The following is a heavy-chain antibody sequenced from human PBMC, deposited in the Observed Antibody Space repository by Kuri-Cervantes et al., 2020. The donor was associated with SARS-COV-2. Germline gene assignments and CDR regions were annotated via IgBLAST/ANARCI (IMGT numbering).Heavy chain of an antibody. CDR3: ASLASQQLGVDY. CDR2: VRRDGSNY. D-gene: IGHD6-13*01. J-gene: IGHJ4*02. Sequence: LSLTCAASGFTFSSYSMNWVRQAPGKGLEWVGFVRRDGSNYYYADSVRGRFTISRDNSKNSLYLEMNSLRPEDTAVYYCASLASQQLGVDYWGQGTLVTVSS. CDR1: GFTFSSYS. V-gene: IGHV3-30*02.